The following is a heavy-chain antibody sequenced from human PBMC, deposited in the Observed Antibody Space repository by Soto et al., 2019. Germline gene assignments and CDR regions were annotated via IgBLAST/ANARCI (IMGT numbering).Heavy chain of an antibody. CDR3: ARDPDSSGWYRFDY. CDR1: GFTFSNYA. D-gene: IGHD6-19*01. CDR2: ISDDRTNK. V-gene: IGHV3-30-3*01. Sequence: QVHLVESGGGVVQPGRSLRLSCSASGFTFSNYAMYWVRQAPGKGLEWVAIISDDRTNKYYADSVKGRFTISRDNSKNTLYLQMNSLRVEDTAVYYCARDPDSSGWYRFDYWGQGTLVIVSS. J-gene: IGHJ4*02.